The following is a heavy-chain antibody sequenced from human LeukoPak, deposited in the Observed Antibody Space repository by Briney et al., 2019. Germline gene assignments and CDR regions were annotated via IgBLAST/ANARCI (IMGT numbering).Heavy chain of an antibody. CDR1: GGSISSYY. D-gene: IGHD3-10*01. J-gene: IGHJ3*02. CDR2: IYYSGNT. V-gene: IGHV4-59*08. Sequence: SETLSLTCTVSGGSISSYYWSWIRQPPGKGLEWIGYIYYSGNTNYNPSLKSRVTISVDTSKNQFSLKLSSVTAADTAVYYCARRVWFGELEGAFDIWGQGTMVTVSS. CDR3: ARRVWFGELEGAFDI.